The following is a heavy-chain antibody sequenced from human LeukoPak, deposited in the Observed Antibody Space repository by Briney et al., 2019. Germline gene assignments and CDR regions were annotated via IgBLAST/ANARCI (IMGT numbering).Heavy chain of an antibody. CDR3: ARSRFMDTAFVPDYYFDY. V-gene: IGHV1-2*02. J-gene: IGHJ4*02. CDR2: INPNSGGT. D-gene: IGHD5-18*01. CDR1: GYTFTGYY. Sequence: ASVKVSCKASGYTFTGYYMHWVRQAPGQGLEWMGWINPNSGGTNYAQKFQGRVTMTRDTSISTAYMELSRLRSDDTAVYYCARSRFMDTAFVPDYYFDYWGQGTLVTVSS.